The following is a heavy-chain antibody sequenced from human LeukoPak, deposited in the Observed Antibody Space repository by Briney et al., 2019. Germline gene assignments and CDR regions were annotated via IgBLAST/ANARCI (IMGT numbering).Heavy chain of an antibody. CDR1: GYSISSSYY. Sequence: SETLSLTCTVSGYSISSSYYWGWIRQPPGKGLEWIGSIYHSGSTYYNPSLKSRVTISVDTSKNQFSLKLSSVTAADTAVYYCAKDRSLTMIVVVHSLDYWGQGTLVTVSS. CDR3: AKDRSLTMIVVVHSLDY. J-gene: IGHJ4*02. CDR2: IYHSGST. D-gene: IGHD3-22*01. V-gene: IGHV4-38-2*02.